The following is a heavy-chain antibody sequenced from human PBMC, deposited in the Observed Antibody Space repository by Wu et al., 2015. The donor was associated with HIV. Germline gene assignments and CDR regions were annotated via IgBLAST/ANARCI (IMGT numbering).Heavy chain of an antibody. D-gene: IGHD3-22*01. CDR1: GYTFTSYD. J-gene: IGHJ1*01. CDR3: ARVPNYYYDSSGYYFQH. CDR2: MNPNSGNT. Sequence: QVQLVQSGAEVKKPGASVKVSCKASGYTFTSYDINWVRQATGQGLEWMGWMNPNSGNTGYAQKFQGRVTMTRNTSISTAYMELSSLRSEDTAVYYCARVPNYYYDSSGYYFQHWARAPGHRLL. V-gene: IGHV1-8*01.